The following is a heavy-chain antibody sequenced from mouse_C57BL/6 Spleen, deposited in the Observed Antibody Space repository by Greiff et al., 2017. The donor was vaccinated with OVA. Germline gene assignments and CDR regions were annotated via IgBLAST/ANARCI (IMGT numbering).Heavy chain of an antibody. CDR1: GFTFSDYG. J-gene: IGHJ2*01. CDR2: ISSGSSTI. CDR3: ARPYYYGSYYFDY. Sequence: EVMLVESGGGLVKPGGSLKLSCAASGFTFSDYGMHWVRQAPEKGRVWVAYISSGSSTIYYADTVQGRFTISSDNAKNTLFMQMYSLRAEDTAMYYCARPYYYGSYYFDYWGQGTTRTVSS. V-gene: IGHV5-17*01. D-gene: IGHD1-1*01.